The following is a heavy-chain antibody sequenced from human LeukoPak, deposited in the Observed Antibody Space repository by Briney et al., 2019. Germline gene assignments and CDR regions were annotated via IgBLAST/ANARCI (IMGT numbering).Heavy chain of an antibody. CDR1: GFTVSSNY. D-gene: IGHD2-2*01. V-gene: IGHV3-53*01. J-gene: IGHJ6*02. CDR2: IYSGGST. Sequence: PGGSLRLSCAASGFTVSSNYMSWVRQAPGKGLEWVSVIYSGGSTYYADSVKGRFTISRDNSKNTLYLQMNSLRAEGTAVYYCARDSPIVVVPAAIPILYGMDVWGQGTTVTVSS. CDR3: ARDSPIVVVPAAIPILYGMDV.